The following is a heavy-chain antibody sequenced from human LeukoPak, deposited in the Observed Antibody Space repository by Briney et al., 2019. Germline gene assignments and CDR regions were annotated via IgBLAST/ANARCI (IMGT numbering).Heavy chain of an antibody. Sequence: GGSLRLSCAASGFYFANYAMSWVRQAPGKGLEWVSSITSSSSSIYYADSVKGRFTISRDNAKNSLYLQMNSLRAEDTAVYYCAELGITMIGGVWGKGTTVTISS. CDR1: GFYFANYA. CDR3: AELGITMIGGV. CDR2: ITSSSSSI. D-gene: IGHD3-10*02. J-gene: IGHJ6*04. V-gene: IGHV3-21*01.